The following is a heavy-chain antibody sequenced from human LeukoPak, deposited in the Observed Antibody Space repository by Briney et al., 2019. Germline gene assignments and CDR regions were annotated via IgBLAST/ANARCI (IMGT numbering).Heavy chain of an antibody. CDR2: INGSGDAT. CDR1: GFLFSHYT. V-gene: IGHV3-23*01. J-gene: IGHJ4*02. Sequence: PGGSLRLSCAVPGFLFSHYTMTWVRQGPGKGLEWVSSINGSGDATLYADSVMGRFTISRDNAKNTVSLQMKNLRAEDTAVYYCAKSDCGSDGCKLLNYWGQGTLVIASS. CDR3: AKSDCGSDGCKLLNY. D-gene: IGHD3-10*01.